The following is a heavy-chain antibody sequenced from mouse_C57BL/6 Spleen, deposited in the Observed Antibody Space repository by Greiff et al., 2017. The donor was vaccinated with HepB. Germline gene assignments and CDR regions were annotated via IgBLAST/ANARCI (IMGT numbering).Heavy chain of an antibody. D-gene: IGHD3-3*01. V-gene: IGHV1-82*01. CDR1: GYAFSSSW. CDR3: AREGSTRGYFDY. Sequence: QVQLQQSGPELVKPGASVKISCKASGYAFSSSWMNWVKQRPGKGLEWIGRIYPGDGDTNYNGKFKGKATLTADKSSSTAYMQLSSLTSEDSAVYFCAREGSTRGYFDYWGQGTTLTVSS. J-gene: IGHJ2*01. CDR2: IYPGDGDT.